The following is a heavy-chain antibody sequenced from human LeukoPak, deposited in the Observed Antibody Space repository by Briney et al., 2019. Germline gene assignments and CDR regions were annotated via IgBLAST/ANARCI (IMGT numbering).Heavy chain of an antibody. Sequence: SGPTLVKPTQTLTLTCTFSGFSLSTSGVGVGWIRQPPGKALEWLALIYWDNDKRYSPSLKSRLTITKDTSKDQVVLTMTNMDPVDTATYYCAHRGGNFQLDYWGQGTLVTVSS. D-gene: IGHD1-7*01. CDR1: GFSLSTSGVG. J-gene: IGHJ4*02. CDR3: AHRGGNFQLDY. CDR2: IYWDNDK. V-gene: IGHV2-5*02.